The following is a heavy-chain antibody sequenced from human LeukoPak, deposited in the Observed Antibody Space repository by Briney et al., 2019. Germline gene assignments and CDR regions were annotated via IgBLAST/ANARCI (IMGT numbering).Heavy chain of an antibody. Sequence: SETLSLTCTVSGGSTSSYYWSWIRQPAGKGLEWIGRIYTSGSTNYNPSLKSRVTMSLDTSKNQFSLKLSSVTAADTAVYYCARDCSGYALDAFDIWGQGTMVTVSS. CDR1: GGSTSSYY. V-gene: IGHV4-4*07. D-gene: IGHD2-15*01. CDR2: IYTSGST. J-gene: IGHJ3*02. CDR3: ARDCSGYALDAFDI.